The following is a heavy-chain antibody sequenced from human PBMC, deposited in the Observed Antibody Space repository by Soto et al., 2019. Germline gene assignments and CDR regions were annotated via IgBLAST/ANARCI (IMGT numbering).Heavy chain of an antibody. CDR2: IIPILGIA. Sequence: ASVKVSCKASGGTFSSYTISWVRQAPGQGLEWMGRIIPILGIANYAQKFQGRVTITADKSTSTAYMELSSLRSEDTAVYYCASSDRALTITGTTGFDYWGQGTLVTVS. V-gene: IGHV1-69*02. CDR1: GGTFSSYT. CDR3: ASSDRALTITGTTGFDY. J-gene: IGHJ4*02. D-gene: IGHD1-7*01.